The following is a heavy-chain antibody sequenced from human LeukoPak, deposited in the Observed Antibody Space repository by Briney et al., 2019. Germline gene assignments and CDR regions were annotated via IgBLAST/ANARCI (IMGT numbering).Heavy chain of an antibody. CDR3: ARFDPGVHPGDY. Sequence: GASVKVSCKASGGTFSNYGIGWVRQAPGQGLEWMGGIIPIFGTANYAQNLQGRVTTTADESTTTAYMESSSLRSDDTAVYYCARFDPGVHPGDYWGQGTLVTVSS. D-gene: IGHD3-10*01. CDR1: GGTFSNYG. V-gene: IGHV1-69*13. J-gene: IGHJ4*02. CDR2: IIPIFGTA.